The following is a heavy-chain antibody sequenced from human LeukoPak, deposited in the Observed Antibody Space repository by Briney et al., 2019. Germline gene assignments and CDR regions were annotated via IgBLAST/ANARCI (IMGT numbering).Heavy chain of an antibody. Sequence: SETLSLTCTVSGGSISPYYWSWIRQPPGKGLEWIGYIYYSGSGSTNHNPALKSRVTISVDTSKNQFSLTLSSVTAADTAVYYCARSYTQRRYSGSPGYYFDYWGQGTLVTVSS. CDR2: IYYSGSGST. D-gene: IGHD1-26*01. CDR3: ARSYTQRRYSGSPGYYFDY. CDR1: GGSISPYY. J-gene: IGHJ4*02. V-gene: IGHV4-59*08.